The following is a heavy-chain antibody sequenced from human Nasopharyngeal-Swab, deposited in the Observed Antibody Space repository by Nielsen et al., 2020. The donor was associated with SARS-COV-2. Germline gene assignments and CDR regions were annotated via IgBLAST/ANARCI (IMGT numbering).Heavy chain of an antibody. V-gene: IGHV1-18*01. J-gene: IGHJ4*02. Sequence: ASVKVSCKTSGYTFTSYGISWVRQAPGQGLEWMGSISVHNAYTNYPQKLQGRVTMTTDTSTTTAYMELRSLRSADTAVYYWARDSIAFGGPEGDYWGQGTLVTVSS. D-gene: IGHD3-16*01. CDR3: ARDSIAFGGPEGDY. CDR2: ISVHNAYT. CDR1: GYTFTSYG.